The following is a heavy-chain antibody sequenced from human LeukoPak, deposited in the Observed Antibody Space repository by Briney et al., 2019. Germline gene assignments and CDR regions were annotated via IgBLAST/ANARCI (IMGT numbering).Heavy chain of an antibody. J-gene: IGHJ3*02. CDR2: ISAYNGNT. V-gene: IGHV1-18*01. CDR3: ARGDGRNWGYRDHAFDI. CDR1: GYTFTSYG. Sequence: EASVKVSCNASGYTFTSYGISWVRQAPGQGLEWMGWISAYNGNTNYAQKLQGRVTMTTDTSTSTAYMELRSLRSDDTAVCYCARGDGRNWGYRDHAFDIWGQGTMVTVSS. D-gene: IGHD7-27*01.